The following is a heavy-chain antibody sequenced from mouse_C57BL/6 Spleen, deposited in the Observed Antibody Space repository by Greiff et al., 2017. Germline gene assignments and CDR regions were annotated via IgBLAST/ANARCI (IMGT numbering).Heavy chain of an antibody. Sequence: QVQLQQPGAELVRPGTSVKLSCKASGYTFTSYWMHWVKQRPGQGLEWIGVIDPSDSYTNYNQKFKGKATLTVDTSSSTAYMQLSSLTSEDSAVYYCARVPLAEYFDGWGTGATVTVAS. CDR2: IDPSDSYT. J-gene: IGHJ1*03. V-gene: IGHV1-59*01. D-gene: IGHD5-1*01. CDR3: ARVPLAEYFDG. CDR1: GYTFTSYW.